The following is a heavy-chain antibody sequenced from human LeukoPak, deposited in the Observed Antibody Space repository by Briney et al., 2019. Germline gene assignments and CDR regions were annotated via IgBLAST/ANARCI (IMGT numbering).Heavy chain of an antibody. CDR3: ARDRRGYSYGSGEKALYS. CDR1: GYTFTSYY. Sequence: ASVKVSCKASGYTFTSYYMHWVRQAPGQGLEWMGWISAYNGNTNYAQKLQGRVTMTTDTSTSTAYMELRSLRADDTAVYYCARDRRGYSYGSGEKALYSWGQGPLVTVSP. D-gene: IGHD3-10*01. J-gene: IGHJ4*02. V-gene: IGHV1-18*04. CDR2: ISAYNGNT.